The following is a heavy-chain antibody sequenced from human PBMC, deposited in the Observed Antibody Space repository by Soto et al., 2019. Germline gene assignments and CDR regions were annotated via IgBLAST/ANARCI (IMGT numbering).Heavy chain of an antibody. CDR1: GVSISSYY. CDR2: IYYSGST. D-gene: IGHD3-22*01. J-gene: IGHJ4*02. V-gene: IGHV4-59*01. Sequence: QVQLQESGPGLVKPSETLSLTCTVSGVSISSYYWSWIRQPPGKGLEWIGYIYYSGSTNYNPSLKSRVIISVDPSKNQFSLKLGSVTAADTAVCYCARSRGGYFDYWGQGTLVTVSS. CDR3: ARSRGGYFDY.